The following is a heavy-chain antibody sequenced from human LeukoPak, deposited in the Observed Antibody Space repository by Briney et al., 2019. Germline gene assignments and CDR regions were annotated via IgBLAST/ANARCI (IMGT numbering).Heavy chain of an antibody. J-gene: IGHJ5*02. V-gene: IGHV4-4*07. CDR1: GGSISSYY. CDR3: ARVKLYGDYSGPRRDWFDP. D-gene: IGHD4-17*01. CDR2: IYTGGST. Sequence: SETLSLTCTVSGGSISSYYWSWIRQPAAKGLEWIGRIYTGGSTNYNPSLKSRVTMSVDTSKNQFSLKLGSVTAADTAVYYCARVKLYGDYSGPRRDWFDPWGQGTLVTVSS.